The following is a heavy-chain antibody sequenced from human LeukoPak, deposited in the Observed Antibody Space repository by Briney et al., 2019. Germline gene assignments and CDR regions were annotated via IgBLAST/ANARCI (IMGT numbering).Heavy chain of an antibody. J-gene: IGHJ4*02. Sequence: GGSLRLSCAASGFTVSSNYMSWVRQAPGKGLEWVSVIYSGGSTYYADSVKGRFTISRDNSKNTLYLHMNSLRAEDTAVYYCARDRVGARNYWGQGTLVTVSS. CDR1: GFTVSSNY. V-gene: IGHV3-66*01. CDR2: IYSGGST. CDR3: ARDRVGARNY. D-gene: IGHD1-26*01.